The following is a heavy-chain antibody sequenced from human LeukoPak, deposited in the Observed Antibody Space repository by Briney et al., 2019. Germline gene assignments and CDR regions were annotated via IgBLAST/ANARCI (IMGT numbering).Heavy chain of an antibody. Sequence: GGSLRLSCASSGFTLSSYWMHWVRQAPGKGLVWVSRINGEGSSTPYANSVKGRFTISRDNAKNTLYLQMHSLRADNRAGFYGEEGITGGGRNSFDYWGRDPWSPSPQ. CDR2: INGEGSST. CDR1: GFTLSSYW. CDR3: EEGITGGGRNSFDY. D-gene: IGHD2-8*02. J-gene: IGHJ4*02. V-gene: IGHV3-74*01.